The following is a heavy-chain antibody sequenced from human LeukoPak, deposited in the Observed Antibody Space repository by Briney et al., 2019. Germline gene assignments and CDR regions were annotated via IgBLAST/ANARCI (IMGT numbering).Heavy chain of an antibody. J-gene: IGHJ4*02. V-gene: IGHV3-7*03. Sequence: PGGSLRLSCAASGFTFNSYWMSWVRQAPGKGLERVANIKQDGGEKYCVDSVKGRFTISRDNSKNSLYLQMNSLRAEDTAVYYCALSPYYYDSSGYYVYWGQGTLVTVSS. CDR1: GFTFNSYW. CDR3: ALSPYYYDSSGYYVY. D-gene: IGHD3-22*01. CDR2: IKQDGGEK.